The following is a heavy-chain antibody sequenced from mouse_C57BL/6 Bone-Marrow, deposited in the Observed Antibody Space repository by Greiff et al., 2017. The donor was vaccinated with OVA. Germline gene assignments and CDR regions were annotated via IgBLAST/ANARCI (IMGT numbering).Heavy chain of an antibody. Sequence: QVQLQQPGAELVRPGSSVTLSCKASGYTFTSYWMHWVKQRPIQGLEWIGNIDPSDSETHYNQKFKDKATLTVDKSSSTAYMQLSSLTSEDAAVYYCARGGWLLTFAYWGQGTLVTVSA. CDR3: ARGGWLLTFAY. D-gene: IGHD2-3*01. CDR1: GYTFTSYW. CDR2: IDPSDSET. V-gene: IGHV1-52*01. J-gene: IGHJ3*01.